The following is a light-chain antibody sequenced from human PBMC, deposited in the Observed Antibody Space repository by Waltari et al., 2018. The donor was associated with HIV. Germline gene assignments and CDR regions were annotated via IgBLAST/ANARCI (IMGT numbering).Light chain of an antibody. CDR3: QQSYTTLS. Sequence: DIQMTQSPSSLSASVGDRVTITCRTRQSINRYLNWYQERPGKVPKLLIYAASILQDGVSSRFSGSGSGTDLTLTINSLQPEDFATYYCQQSYTTLSFGGGTKVEIK. V-gene: IGKV1-39*01. J-gene: IGKJ4*01. CDR2: AAS. CDR1: QSINRY.